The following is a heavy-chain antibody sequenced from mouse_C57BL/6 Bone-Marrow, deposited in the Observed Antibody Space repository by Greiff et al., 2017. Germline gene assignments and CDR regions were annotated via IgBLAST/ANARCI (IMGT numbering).Heavy chain of an antibody. V-gene: IGHV5-4*01. CDR2: ISDGGSYT. Sequence: EVKLVESGGGLVKPGGSLKLSCAASGFTFSSYAMSWVRQTPERRLEWVATISDGGSYTYYPDNVKGRITISRDNAKNNLYLQMSHLKSEDTAMYYCGREWGLSTYDMDYWGQGTSVTVSS. J-gene: IGHJ4*01. CDR1: GFTFSSYA. CDR3: GREWGLSTYDMDY. D-gene: IGHD5-1*01.